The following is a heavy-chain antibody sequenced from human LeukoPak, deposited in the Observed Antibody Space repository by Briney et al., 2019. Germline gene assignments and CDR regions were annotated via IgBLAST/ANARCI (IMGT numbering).Heavy chain of an antibody. CDR1: GYTFTSYD. Sequence: ASVKVSCKASGYTFTSYDINWVRQATGQGLEWMGWMNPNSGNIGYAQKLQGRVTMTRNTSISSAYMELSSLRSDDTAVYYCARVWVDSSGHYDAFDIWGQGTMVTVSS. CDR3: ARVWVDSSGHYDAFDI. D-gene: IGHD3-22*01. V-gene: IGHV1-8*01. CDR2: MNPNSGNI. J-gene: IGHJ3*02.